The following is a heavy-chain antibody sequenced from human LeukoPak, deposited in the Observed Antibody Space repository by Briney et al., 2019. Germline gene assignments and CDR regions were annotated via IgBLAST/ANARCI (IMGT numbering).Heavy chain of an antibody. V-gene: IGHV4-30-2*01. CDR1: GGSINRGGYS. J-gene: IGHJ4*02. CDR3: ARGAHYNILTAYFDY. Sequence: SETLSLTCAVSGGSINRGGYSGSWIRQPPGKGLEWIGYIYHSGSTYYNPSLESRVTISLDRSKNQFSLKLTSVTAADTAVYYCARGAHYNILTAYFDYWGQGTLVTVSS. CDR2: IYHSGST. D-gene: IGHD3-9*01.